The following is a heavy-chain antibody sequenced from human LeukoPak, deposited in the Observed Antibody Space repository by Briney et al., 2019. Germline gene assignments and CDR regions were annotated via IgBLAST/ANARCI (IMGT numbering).Heavy chain of an antibody. V-gene: IGHV1-69*13. CDR3: ARGPDYYDSSGPREEY. CDR1: GGTFSSYA. D-gene: IGHD3-22*01. J-gene: IGHJ4*02. CDR2: IIPIFGTA. Sequence: SVKVSCKASGGTFSSYAISWVRQAPGQGLEWMGGIIPIFGTANYAQKFQGRVTITADESTSTAYMELSSLRSEDTAVYYCARGPDYYDSSGPREEYWGQGTLVTVSS.